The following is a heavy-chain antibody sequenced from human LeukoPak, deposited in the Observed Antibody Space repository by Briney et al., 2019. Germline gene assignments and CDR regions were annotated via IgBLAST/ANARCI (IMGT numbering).Heavy chain of an antibody. CDR1: GFTFKTYS. V-gene: IGHV3-48*04. Sequence: GGSLRLSCEASGFTFKTYSMNWVRQAPGKGLEWVSYISSSGSTIYYADSVKGRFTISRDNAKNSLYLQMNSLRAEDTAVYDCARDCGGGSCYGPYDAFDIWGQGTMVTVSS. J-gene: IGHJ3*02. CDR2: ISSSGSTI. CDR3: ARDCGGGSCYGPYDAFDI. D-gene: IGHD2-15*01.